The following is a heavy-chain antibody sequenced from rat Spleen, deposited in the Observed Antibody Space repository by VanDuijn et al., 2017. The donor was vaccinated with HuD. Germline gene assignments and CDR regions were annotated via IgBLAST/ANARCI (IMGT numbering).Heavy chain of an antibody. V-gene: IGHV5-22*01. J-gene: IGHJ4*01. CDR1: GFTFSDYN. CDR2: ISYDGSST. CDR3: TRHVDA. Sequence: EVQLVESGGGLVQPGRSLKLSCAASGFTFSDYNMAWVRQAPKKGLEWVATISYDGSSTYYGDSVKGRFTISRDNAKSTLYLQMNSLRSEDTATYYCTRHVDAWGQGASVTVSS.